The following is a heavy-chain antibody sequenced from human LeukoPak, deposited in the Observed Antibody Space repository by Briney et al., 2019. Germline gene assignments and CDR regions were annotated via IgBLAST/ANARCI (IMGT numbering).Heavy chain of an antibody. D-gene: IGHD2-2*01. J-gene: IGHJ4*02. CDR2: IYYSGST. CDR3: ARLYSDCSSTSCYVFDY. Sequence: PSETLSLTCTVSGGSISSSSYYWGWIRQPPGKGLEWIGSIYYSGSTYYSPSLKSRVTISVDTSKNQFSLKLSSVTAADTAVYYCARLYSDCSSTSCYVFDYWGQGTLVTVSS. CDR1: GGSISSSSYY. V-gene: IGHV4-39*01.